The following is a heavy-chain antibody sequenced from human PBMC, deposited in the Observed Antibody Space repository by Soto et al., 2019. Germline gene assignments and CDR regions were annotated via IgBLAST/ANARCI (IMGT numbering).Heavy chain of an antibody. CDR1: GGSISSSSYY. J-gene: IGHJ5*02. CDR2: IYYSGST. CDR3: ARHRSGWNNWFDP. V-gene: IGHV4-39*01. Sequence: TLSLTCTVSGGSISSSSYYWGWIRQPPGKGLEWIGSIYYSGSTYYNPSLKSRVTISVDTSKNQFSLKLSSVTAADTAVYYCARHRSGWNNWFDPWGQGTPVTVSS. D-gene: IGHD6-19*01.